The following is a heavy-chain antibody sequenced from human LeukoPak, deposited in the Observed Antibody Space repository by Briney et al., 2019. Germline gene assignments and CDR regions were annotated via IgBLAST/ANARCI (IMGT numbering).Heavy chain of an antibody. Sequence: GGSLRLSCAASGFTFSSYSMNCVRQAPGKGLEWVSSISSSSSYIYYADSVKGRFTISRDNAKNSLYLQMNSLRAEDTAVYYCAGGAVRGVISVWFDPWGQGTLVTVSS. CDR2: ISSSSSYI. D-gene: IGHD3-10*01. CDR1: GFTFSSYS. V-gene: IGHV3-21*01. J-gene: IGHJ5*02. CDR3: AGGAVRGVISVWFDP.